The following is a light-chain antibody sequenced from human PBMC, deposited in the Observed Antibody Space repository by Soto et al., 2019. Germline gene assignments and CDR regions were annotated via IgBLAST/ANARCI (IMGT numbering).Light chain of an antibody. Sequence: QSALTQPASVSGSPGQSITISCTGTSRDVAGYNYVSWYQQHPGKAPKLMIYEVSNRPSGASNRFSGSKSGNTASLTISGLQAEDEADYYCSSYTSSSTLVFGTGTKLTVL. V-gene: IGLV2-14*01. CDR1: SRDVAGYNY. J-gene: IGLJ1*01. CDR2: EVS. CDR3: SSYTSSSTLV.